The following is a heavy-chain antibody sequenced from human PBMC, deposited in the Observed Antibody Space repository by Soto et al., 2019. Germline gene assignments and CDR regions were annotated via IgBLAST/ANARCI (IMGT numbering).Heavy chain of an antibody. V-gene: IGHV1-58*01. J-gene: IGHJ6*02. Sequence: SVNVSCKASGFTFTSSAVQWVRQARGQRLEWIGWIVVGIGNTNYAQKFQERVTITRDMSTSTAYMELSSLRSEDTAVYYCAADQGIAADDYYGMDVWGHGNTVTVSS. CDR1: GFTFTSSA. CDR3: AADQGIAADDYYGMDV. D-gene: IGHD6-13*01. CDR2: IVVGIGNT.